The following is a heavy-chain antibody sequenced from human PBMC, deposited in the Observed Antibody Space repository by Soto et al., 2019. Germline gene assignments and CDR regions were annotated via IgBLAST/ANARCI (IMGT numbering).Heavy chain of an antibody. V-gene: IGHV3-23*01. Sequence: EVQLLESGGGLVQPGGSLRLSCAASGFTFSNYGMTWVRQAPGKGLEWVSAMTGSGGSTYYADSLKGRFTISRDDSKNTLYLQMNSLRAEDTALYYCAKDPRGRLLLGWFDSWGHGTLVTVSS. D-gene: IGHD2-15*01. CDR3: AKDPRGRLLLGWFDS. CDR2: MTGSGGST. J-gene: IGHJ5*01. CDR1: GFTFSNYG.